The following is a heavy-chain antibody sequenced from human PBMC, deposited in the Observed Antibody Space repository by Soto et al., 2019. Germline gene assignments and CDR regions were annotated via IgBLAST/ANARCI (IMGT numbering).Heavy chain of an antibody. CDR3: ARDRVRAVGNYYYYYGMDV. CDR1: GYTFTGYY. CDR2: INPNSGGT. V-gene: IGHV1-2*04. J-gene: IGHJ6*01. D-gene: IGHD3-10*01. Sequence: ASVKVSCKASGYTFTGYYMHWVRQAPGQGLEWMGWINPNSGGTNYAQKFQGWVTMTRDTSISTAYMELSRLRSDDTAVYYCARDRVRAVGNYYYYYGMDVWGQGTTVTVSS.